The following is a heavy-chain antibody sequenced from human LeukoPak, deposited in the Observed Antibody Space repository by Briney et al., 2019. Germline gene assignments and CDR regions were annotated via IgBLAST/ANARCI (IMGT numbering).Heavy chain of an antibody. CDR3: ARAGWIITSGIDY. V-gene: IGHV4-38-2*01. J-gene: IGHJ4*02. Sequence: SETLSLTCAVSGYSISRGYYWALIRQPPGKGLEWIGTVYHTGSTYYNPSLDSRVTISVDASKNEFSLNLKSVTAADTAVYYCARAGWIITSGIDYWGQGALVTVSS. D-gene: IGHD3-10*01. CDR1: GYSISRGYY. CDR2: VYHTGST.